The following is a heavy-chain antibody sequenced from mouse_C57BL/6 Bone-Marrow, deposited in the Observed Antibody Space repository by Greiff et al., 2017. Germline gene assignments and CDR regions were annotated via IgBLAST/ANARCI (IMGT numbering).Heavy chain of an antibody. CDR1: GFTFNTYA. V-gene: IGHV10-3*01. D-gene: IGHD1-1*01. CDR2: IRSKSSNYAT. J-gene: IGHJ1*03. Sequence: VQLKESGGGLVQPKGSLKLSCAASGFTFNTYAMHWVRQAPGKGLEWVARIRSKSSNYATYYADSVKDRFTISRDDSQSMLYLQMNNLKTEDTAMYYCVRDGPHYGRSYWYFDVWGTGTTVTVSS. CDR3: VRDGPHYGRSYWYFDV.